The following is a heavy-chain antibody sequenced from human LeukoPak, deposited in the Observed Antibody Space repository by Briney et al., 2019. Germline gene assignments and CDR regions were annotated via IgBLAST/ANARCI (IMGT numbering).Heavy chain of an antibody. V-gene: IGHV3-48*04. J-gene: IGHJ4*02. Sequence: GGSLRLSCAASGFTFSSYWMSWVRQAPGKGLEWVSYISNTGSTIYYADSVKGRFTISRDSAKNSVFLQMNSLRAEDTAVYYCTRMAWRSRPFDYWGQGTLVTVSS. CDR1: GFTFSSYW. CDR2: ISNTGSTI. CDR3: TRMAWRSRPFDY. D-gene: IGHD2-2*01.